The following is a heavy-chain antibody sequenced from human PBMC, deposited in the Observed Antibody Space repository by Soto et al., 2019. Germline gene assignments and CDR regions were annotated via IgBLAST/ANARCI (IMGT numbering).Heavy chain of an antibody. CDR2: ISGSDNRV. D-gene: IGHD4-17*01. J-gene: IGHJ6*02. CDR3: AKILSVTTNYWHGMDV. V-gene: IGHV3-23*01. Sequence: DEHLLESGGGLVQPGGSLRLSCAASGFTFSTYPMVWVRQAPGKGLESVASISGSDNRVFYADSVKGRFTVSRDNSKNTLYLQMNSLRVEDSAVYYCAKILSVTTNYWHGMDVWGQGTTVTVSS. CDR1: GFTFSTYP.